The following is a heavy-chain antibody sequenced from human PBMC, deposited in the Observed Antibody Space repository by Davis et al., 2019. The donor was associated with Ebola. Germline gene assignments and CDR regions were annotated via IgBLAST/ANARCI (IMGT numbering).Heavy chain of an antibody. CDR2: IKQDGSEK. J-gene: IGHJ4*02. D-gene: IGHD3-10*01. V-gene: IGHV3-7*03. Sequence: GESLKISCAASGFTFSSYWMSWVRQAPGKGLEWVANIKQDGSEKYYVDSVKGRFTISRDNAKNSLYLQMNSLRAEDTAVYYCARDGALVRGANFDRWGQGTLVTVSS. CDR3: ARDGALVRGANFDR. CDR1: GFTFSSYW.